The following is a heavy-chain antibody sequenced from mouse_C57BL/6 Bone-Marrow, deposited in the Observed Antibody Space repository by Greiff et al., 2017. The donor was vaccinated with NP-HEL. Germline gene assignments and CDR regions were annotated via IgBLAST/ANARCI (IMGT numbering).Heavy chain of an antibody. D-gene: IGHD1-1*01. CDR3: ASLYGSSAY. CDR2: IWGVGST. CDR1: GFSLTSYG. V-gene: IGHV2-6*01. Sequence: QVQLQQSGPGLVAPSQCLSITCTVSGFSLTSYGVDWVRQSPGKGLEWLGVIWGVGSTNYNSALKSRLSISKDNSKSQVFLKMNSLQTDDTAMYYCASLYGSSAYWGQGTLVTVSA. J-gene: IGHJ3*01.